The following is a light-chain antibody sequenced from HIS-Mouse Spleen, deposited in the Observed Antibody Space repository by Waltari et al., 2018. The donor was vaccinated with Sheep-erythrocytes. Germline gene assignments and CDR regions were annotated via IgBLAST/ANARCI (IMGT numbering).Light chain of an antibody. CDR3: CSYAGSYNHV. Sequence: QSALTQPRSVSGSPGQSVPIPCTGTSSDVGGYHYVSWYQQHPGKAPKLMIYDVSKRPSGVPDRFSGSKSGNTASLTISGLQAEDEADYYCCSYAGSYNHVFATGTKVTVL. CDR2: DVS. CDR1: SSDVGGYHY. V-gene: IGLV2-11*01. J-gene: IGLJ1*01.